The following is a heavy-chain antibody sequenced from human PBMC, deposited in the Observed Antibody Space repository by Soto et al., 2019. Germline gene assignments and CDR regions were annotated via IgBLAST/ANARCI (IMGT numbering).Heavy chain of an antibody. CDR3: ATAPRIAVAGTLYGMDV. D-gene: IGHD6-19*01. J-gene: IGHJ6*02. CDR1: GYTLTELS. Sequence: ASVKVSCKVSGYTLTELSMHWVRQAPGKGLEWMGGFDPEDGETIYAQKFQGRVTMTEDTSTDTAYMELSSLRSEDTAVYYCATAPRIAVAGTLYGMDVWGQGTTVTVSS. CDR2: FDPEDGET. V-gene: IGHV1-24*01.